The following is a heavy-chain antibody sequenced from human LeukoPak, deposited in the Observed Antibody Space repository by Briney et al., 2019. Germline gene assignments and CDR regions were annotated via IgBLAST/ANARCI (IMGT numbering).Heavy chain of an antibody. CDR2: SNHSGST. J-gene: IGHJ4*02. CDR3: ARAVAVAGTLSFDY. V-gene: IGHV4-34*01. D-gene: IGHD6-19*01. CDR1: GGSFSGYY. Sequence: PSEALSLTCAVYGGSFSGYYWSWIRQPPGKGLEWIGESNHSGSTNYNPSLKSRVTISVDTSKTQFSLKLSSVTAADTAVYYCARAVAVAGTLSFDYWGQGTLVTVSS.